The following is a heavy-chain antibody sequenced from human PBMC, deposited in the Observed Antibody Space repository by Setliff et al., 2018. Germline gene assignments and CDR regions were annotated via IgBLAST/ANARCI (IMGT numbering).Heavy chain of an antibody. Sequence: SVKVSFKASGGTFSNYDISWVRQAPGQGLEWMGGIIPIFGTTNYAQRFQGRVTITTDESTSTAYMELSSLRSEDTAVYYCARERGDIVKTTSYYYYLDVWGKGTTVTVSS. V-gene: IGHV1-69*05. D-gene: IGHD5-12*01. CDR3: ARERGDIVKTTSYYYYLDV. J-gene: IGHJ6*03. CDR2: IIPIFGTT. CDR1: GGTFSNYD.